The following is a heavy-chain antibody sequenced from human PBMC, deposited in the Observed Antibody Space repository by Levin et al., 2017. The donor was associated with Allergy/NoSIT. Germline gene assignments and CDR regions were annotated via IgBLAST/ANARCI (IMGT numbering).Heavy chain of an antibody. CDR1: GFTFSSYA. CDR3: AKGRWELLRPGYFDY. D-gene: IGHD1-26*01. J-gene: IGHJ4*02. CDR2: ISGSGGST. V-gene: IGHV3-23*01. Sequence: AGGSLRLSCAASGFTFSSYAMSWVRQAPGKGLEWVSAISGSGGSTYYADSVKGRFTISRDNSKNTLYLQMNSLRAEDTAVYYCAKGRWELLRPGYFDYWGQGTLVTVSS.